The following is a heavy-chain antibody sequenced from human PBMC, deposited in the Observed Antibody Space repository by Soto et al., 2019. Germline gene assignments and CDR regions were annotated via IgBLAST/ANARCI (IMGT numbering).Heavy chain of an antibody. V-gene: IGHV4-34*01. J-gene: IGHJ4*02. CDR2: INYSRNA. Sequence: QVHLQQSGAGLLKPSETLSLTCAVTGGYFSQYYWSWIRQPAGKGLEWMGEINYSRNAHYSPSLQSRVSIAVDTSKNHFSLRLGSVTAADTAVYYCARGGRAYGSGSYFWSFDYWGQGTLVTVSS. D-gene: IGHD3-10*01. CDR1: GGYFSQYY. CDR3: ARGGRAYGSGSYFWSFDY.